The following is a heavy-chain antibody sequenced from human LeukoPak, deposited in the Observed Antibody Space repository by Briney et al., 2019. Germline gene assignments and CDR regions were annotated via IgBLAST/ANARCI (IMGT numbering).Heavy chain of an antibody. CDR1: GFTFSSYA. Sequence: GGSLRLSCAASGFTFSSYAMHWVRQAPGKGLEWVAVISYDGSNKYYADSVKGRFTISRDNSKNTLYLQMNSLRAEDTAVYYYARGRFLEWLLSNGMDVWGQGTTVTVSS. J-gene: IGHJ6*02. D-gene: IGHD3-3*01. CDR3: ARGRFLEWLLSNGMDV. CDR2: ISYDGSNK. V-gene: IGHV3-30-3*01.